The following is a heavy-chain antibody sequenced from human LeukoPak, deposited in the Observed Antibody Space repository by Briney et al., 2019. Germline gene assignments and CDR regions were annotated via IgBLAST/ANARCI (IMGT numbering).Heavy chain of an antibody. CDR2: MYTGGTT. CDR1: GFTVSGTH. D-gene: IGHD3-16*01. V-gene: IGHV3-53*01. Sequence: PGGSLRLSCAASGFTVSGTHMSWVRQAPGKGLEWVSAMYTGGTTYYADSAKGRFTISRDNSSNTLFLHMSSLRADDTAVYYCAKDEATSGGGLASWGQGTLVTVSS. J-gene: IGHJ4*02. CDR3: AKDEATSGGGLAS.